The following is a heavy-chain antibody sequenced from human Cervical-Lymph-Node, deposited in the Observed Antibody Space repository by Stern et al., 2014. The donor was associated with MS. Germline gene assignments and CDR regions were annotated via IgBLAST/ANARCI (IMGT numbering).Heavy chain of an antibody. V-gene: IGHV3-23*04. D-gene: IGHD1-1*01. Sequence: EVQLGESGGGLVQPGGSLRLSCEGSGLTFSSFAMTWIRQAPGKGLEWVSGSGSDVGTHYAESVRGRFTVSRDNSRNTLYLQMDRLRAEDTAVYYCGKDLHYWSADSWGQGTLVTVSS. J-gene: IGHJ4*02. CDR1: GLTFSSFA. CDR3: GKDLHYWSADS. CDR2: SGSDVGT.